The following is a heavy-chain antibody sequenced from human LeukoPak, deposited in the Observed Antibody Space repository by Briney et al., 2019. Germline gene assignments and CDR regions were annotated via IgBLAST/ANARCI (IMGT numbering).Heavy chain of an antibody. J-gene: IGHJ3*02. CDR1: GGTFSSYA. CDR2: IIPILGIA. D-gene: IGHD3-22*01. V-gene: IGHV1-69*04. CDR3: AREAFHYDSSGYHAFDI. Sequence: ASVKVSCKASGGTFSSYATSWVRQAPGQGLEWMGRIIPILGIANYAQKFQGRVTITADKSTSTAYMELSSLRSEDTAVYYCAREAFHYDSSGYHAFDIWGQGTMVTVSS.